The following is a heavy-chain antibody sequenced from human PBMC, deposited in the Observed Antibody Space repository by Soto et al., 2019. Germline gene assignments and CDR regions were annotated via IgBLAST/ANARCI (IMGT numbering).Heavy chain of an antibody. D-gene: IGHD5-18*01. Sequence: QITLKESGPTLVKPTQTLTLTCTFSGFSLSTSGVGVGWIRQPPGKALEWLALIYWDDDKRYSPSLKSRLTITKYTSKNQVVLTMTNMDPVDTATYYCAHRPIYSYGDDAFDIWGQGTMVTVSS. CDR2: IYWDDDK. V-gene: IGHV2-5*02. CDR1: GFSLSTSGVG. J-gene: IGHJ3*02. CDR3: AHRPIYSYGDDAFDI.